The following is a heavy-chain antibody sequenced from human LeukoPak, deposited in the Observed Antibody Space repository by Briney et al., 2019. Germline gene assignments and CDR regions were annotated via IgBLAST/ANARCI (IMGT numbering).Heavy chain of an antibody. D-gene: IGHD4-17*01. V-gene: IGHV3-15*01. J-gene: IGHJ4*02. CDR2: IKSKTDGGTT. Sequence: PGGTLRLSCVVSGFTVSSSYMSWVRQAPGKGLEWVGRIKSKTDGGTTDYAAPVKGRFTISRDDTKNTLYLQMNSLKTEDTAVYYCTTPYYGDYDYWGQGTLSPSPQ. CDR3: TTPYYGDYDY. CDR1: GFTVSSSY.